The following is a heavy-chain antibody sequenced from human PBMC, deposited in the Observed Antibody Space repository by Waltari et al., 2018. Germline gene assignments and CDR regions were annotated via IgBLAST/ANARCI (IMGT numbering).Heavy chain of an antibody. Sequence: QVQLVQSGAEVTKPGSSVKVSCKASGGTFSSYAISWVRQAPGQGLEGMGGIIPIFGTANYAQKFQGRVTITADESTSTAYMELSSLRSEDTAVYYCARAEDSSGGKDAFDIWGQGTMVTVSS. D-gene: IGHD3-22*01. CDR1: GGTFSSYA. CDR3: ARAEDSSGGKDAFDI. V-gene: IGHV1-69*12. CDR2: IIPIFGTA. J-gene: IGHJ3*02.